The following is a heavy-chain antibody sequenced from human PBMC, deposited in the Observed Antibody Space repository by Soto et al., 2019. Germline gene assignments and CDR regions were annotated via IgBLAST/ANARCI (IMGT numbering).Heavy chain of an antibody. J-gene: IGHJ5*02. V-gene: IGHV5-51*01. Sequence: ESLKISCKGAGDSCTSYWIGWVRQIPGKGLEWMGIIYPGDSDTRYSPSFQGQVTISADKSISTAYLQWSSLKASDTAMYYCARTAARGSDCSSTSCYRDNWFDPWGQGTLVTVSS. D-gene: IGHD2-2*02. CDR2: IYPGDSDT. CDR3: ARTAARGSDCSSTSCYRDNWFDP. CDR1: GDSCTSYW.